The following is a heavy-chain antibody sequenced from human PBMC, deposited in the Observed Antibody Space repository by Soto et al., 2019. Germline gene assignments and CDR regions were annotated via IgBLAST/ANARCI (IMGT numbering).Heavy chain of an antibody. J-gene: IGHJ2*01. CDR2: IYSASRT. CDR3: VREGKNLDL. CDR1: GFTVTSTY. Sequence: EVQVVESGGDLVQPGGSLRLSCVASGFTVTSTYMTWVRQAPGKGLEWVSVIYSASRTNYADSVKGRFIISRDDSKNMLYLNMNSLRAEDTAVYYCVREGKNLDLWGRGTLVTVSS. V-gene: IGHV3-66*01.